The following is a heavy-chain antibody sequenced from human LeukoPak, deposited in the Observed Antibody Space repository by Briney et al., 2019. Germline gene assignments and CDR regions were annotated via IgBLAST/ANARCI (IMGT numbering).Heavy chain of an antibody. Sequence: PGGSLRLSCAASGFTFSSYGMHWVRQAPGKGLEWVAVIWYDGSNKYYADSVKGRFTISRDNSKNTLYLQMNSLRAEDTAVYYCARVRYYYDSSGALDYWGQGTLVTVSS. D-gene: IGHD3-22*01. J-gene: IGHJ4*02. CDR3: ARVRYYYDSSGALDY. V-gene: IGHV3-33*01. CDR1: GFTFSSYG. CDR2: IWYDGSNK.